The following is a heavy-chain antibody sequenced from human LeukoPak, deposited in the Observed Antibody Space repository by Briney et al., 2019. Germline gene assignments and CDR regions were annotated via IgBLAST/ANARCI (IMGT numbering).Heavy chain of an antibody. D-gene: IGHD3-22*01. Sequence: GSSVKVSCKGSGGTFSSYVISWVRQAPGQGLEWMGGIIPIFITATYAQKFQGRVTITADESTSTAYMELSILRSEDTAVYYCARARNYYYDTSGSQAFDYWGQGTLVTVSS. CDR3: ARARNYYYDTSGSQAFDY. CDR2: IIPIFITA. J-gene: IGHJ4*02. V-gene: IGHV1-69*01. CDR1: GGTFSSYV.